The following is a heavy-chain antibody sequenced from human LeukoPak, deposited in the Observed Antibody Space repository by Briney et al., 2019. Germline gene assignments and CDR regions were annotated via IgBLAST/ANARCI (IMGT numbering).Heavy chain of an antibody. D-gene: IGHD2-21*01. V-gene: IGHV4-31*03. CDR2: IHYSGDT. CDR3: ARTIATGLKYFKD. Sequence: PSETLSLTCTVSGGSISSGSYYWSWIRQHPGTGLEWIGYIHYSGDTYYNPSLKSRVTISVDTSKNQFSLKLSSVTAADTAVYYCARTIATGLKYFKDWGQGSLVTVAS. J-gene: IGHJ4*02. CDR1: GGSISSGSYY.